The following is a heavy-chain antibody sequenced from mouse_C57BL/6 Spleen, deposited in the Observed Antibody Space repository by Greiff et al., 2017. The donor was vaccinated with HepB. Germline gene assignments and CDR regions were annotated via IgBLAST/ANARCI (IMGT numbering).Heavy chain of an antibody. V-gene: IGHV1-19*01. CDR3: ARHYYGSSYRFDY. CDR2: INPYNGGT. Sequence: EVQLQQSGPVLVKPGASVKMSCKASGYTFTDYYMNWVKQSHGKSLEWIGVINPYNGGTSYNQKFKGKATLTVDKSSSTAYMELNSLTSEDSAVYYCARHYYGSSYRFDYWGQGTTLTVSS. CDR1: GYTFTDYY. J-gene: IGHJ2*01. D-gene: IGHD1-1*01.